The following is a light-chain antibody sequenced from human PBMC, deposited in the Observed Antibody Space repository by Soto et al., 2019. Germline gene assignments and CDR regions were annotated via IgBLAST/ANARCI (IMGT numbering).Light chain of an antibody. Sequence: QAVVTQEPSMTVSPGGTVTLTCGSSTGPVTSGHYPFWFQQKPGQAPRTLICDATNKHSWTPARFSGSLLGGKAALTLSGAQPEDEAEYYCLLSYSGGPVVFGGGTKLTVL. CDR1: TGPVTSGHY. CDR2: DAT. CDR3: LLSYSGGPVV. J-gene: IGLJ2*01. V-gene: IGLV7-46*01.